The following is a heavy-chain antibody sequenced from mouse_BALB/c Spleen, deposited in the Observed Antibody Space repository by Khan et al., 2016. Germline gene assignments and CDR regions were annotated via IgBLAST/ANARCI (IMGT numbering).Heavy chain of an antibody. J-gene: IGHJ2*01. CDR1: GNSITSDYA. D-gene: IGHD1-1*01. Sequence: EVQLQESGPGLVKPSQSLSLTCTVTGNSITSDYAWNWIRQFPGNRLEWMGFINYSGSTSYNPSLKSRISSTRDTSKNQFFLQLISVTTDDTATYYCAREYYGSSYIDYWGQRTTLTVSS. CDR2: INYSGST. CDR3: AREYYGSSYIDY. V-gene: IGHV3-2*02.